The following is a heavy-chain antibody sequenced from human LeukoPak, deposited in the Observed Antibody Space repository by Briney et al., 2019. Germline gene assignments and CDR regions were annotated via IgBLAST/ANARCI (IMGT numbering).Heavy chain of an antibody. D-gene: IGHD2-2*02. CDR3: ARRYTASPGERFDY. CDR2: IYDSGST. V-gene: IGHV4-59*08. Sequence: SETLSLTCTLSGGSISNYYWTWIRPPPGKGLEWIGYIYDSGSTKYNPSLNSRVTISLDTSKNQFSLMLRSLTAADTAVYYCARRYTASPGERFDYWGQGTLVTVSS. J-gene: IGHJ4*02. CDR1: GGSISNYY.